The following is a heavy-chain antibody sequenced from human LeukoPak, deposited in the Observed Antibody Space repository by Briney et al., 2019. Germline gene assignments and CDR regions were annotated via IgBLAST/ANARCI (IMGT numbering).Heavy chain of an antibody. CDR2: ISWNSDVI. CDR3: ARRDCSGGSCANNFDY. J-gene: IGHJ4*02. CDR1: GFTFDDYA. D-gene: IGHD2-15*01. V-gene: IGHV3-9*01. Sequence: GRSLRLSCVASGFTFDDYAMHWVRQAPGKGLEWVSGISWNSDVIVYADSVRGRFTISRDNARNSLYLQMNSPRPEDTALYYCARRDCSGGSCANNFDYWGQGTLVTVST.